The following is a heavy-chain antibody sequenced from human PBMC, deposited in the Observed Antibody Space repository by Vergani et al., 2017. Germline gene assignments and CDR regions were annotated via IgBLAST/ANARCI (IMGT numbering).Heavy chain of an antibody. D-gene: IGHD2-15*01. CDR2: ISSSSGYT. CDR3: ARGQPQAGSPTPYGDY. J-gene: IGHJ4*02. Sequence: QVQLVESGGGLVKPGGSLRLSCAASAFSFSDYYMSWIRPAPGKGLEWVSYISSSSGYTNYADSVKGRFTISRDNAKNSLFLQMNSLRVEDTAVYYCARGQPQAGSPTPYGDYWGQGTLVTVSS. V-gene: IGHV3-11*06. CDR1: AFSFSDYY.